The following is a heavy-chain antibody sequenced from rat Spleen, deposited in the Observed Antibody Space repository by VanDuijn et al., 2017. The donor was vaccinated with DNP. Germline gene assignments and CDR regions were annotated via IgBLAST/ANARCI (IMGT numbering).Heavy chain of an antibody. V-gene: IGHV5-7*01. CDR3: ARQGNYYYGSYYFDY. CDR2: ITSGGSDT. CDR1: GFTFSSFA. D-gene: IGHD1-12*02. Sequence: EVQLVESGGGLVQPGRSLKLSCAASGFTFSSFAMAWVRQAPKKGLEWVATITSGGSDTYYRDSVKGRFTISRDNAKSTLYLQMDSLRSEDTATYYCARQGNYYYGSYYFDYWGQGVMVTVSP. J-gene: IGHJ2*01.